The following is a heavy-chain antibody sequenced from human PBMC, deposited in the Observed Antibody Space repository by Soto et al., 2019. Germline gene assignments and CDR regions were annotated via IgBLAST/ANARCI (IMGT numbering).Heavy chain of an antibody. V-gene: IGHV4-31*03. CDR2: IYYSGST. D-gene: IGHD5-12*01. CDR3: ARTLRGGLDAFDI. CDR1: GGSISSGGYY. J-gene: IGHJ3*02. Sequence: QVQLQESGPGLVRPSQTLSLTCTVSGGSISSGGYYWSWIRQHPGKGLEWIGYIYYSGSTYYNPSLKSRVTISVDTSKNQFSLKLSSVTAADTAVYYCARTLRGGLDAFDIWGQGTMVTVSS.